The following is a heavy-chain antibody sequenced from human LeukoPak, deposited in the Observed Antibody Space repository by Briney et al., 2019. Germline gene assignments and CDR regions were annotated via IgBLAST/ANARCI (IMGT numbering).Heavy chain of an antibody. D-gene: IGHD3-16*02. Sequence: SETLSLTCTVSGGSISSSSYYWGWIRQPPWKGLDWIGEINHSGSTNYNPSLKSRVTISVDTSKNQFSLKLSSVTAADTAVYYCALMITFGGVIVDYWGQGTLVTVSS. V-gene: IGHV4-39*07. J-gene: IGHJ4*02. CDR1: GGSISSSSYY. CDR2: INHSGST. CDR3: ALMITFGGVIVDY.